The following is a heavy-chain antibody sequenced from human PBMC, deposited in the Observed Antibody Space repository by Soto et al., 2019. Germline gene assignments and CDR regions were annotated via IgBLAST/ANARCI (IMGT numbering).Heavy chain of an antibody. CDR1: GFTFSNYA. D-gene: IGHD6-13*01. J-gene: IGHJ5*02. CDR3: AKDPLKYSSSWYLEWWFDP. CDR2: ITGSGDST. V-gene: IGHV3-23*01. Sequence: EVQLLESGGGLVQPGESLRLSCAASGFTFSNYAIRWDRQAPGKGLEWVSSITGSGDSTYYADSVKGRFTISRDNSKNTVYLQMNSLRVEDTAVYYCAKDPLKYSSSWYLEWWFDPWGQGTLVTVSS.